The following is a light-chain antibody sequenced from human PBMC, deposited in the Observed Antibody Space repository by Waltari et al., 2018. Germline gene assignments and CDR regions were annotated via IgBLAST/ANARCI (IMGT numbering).Light chain of an antibody. Sequence: DIQMTQSPSSLSASVGDRVTITCRASQSISIYLNWYQQQPGKAPKLLIYAASSLQSGVPSRFSGSGSGTDFTLTISSLQPEDFATYYCQQGYSTPRMYTFGQGTNLEIK. J-gene: IGKJ2*01. CDR3: QQGYSTPRMYT. CDR1: QSISIY. V-gene: IGKV1-39*01. CDR2: AAS.